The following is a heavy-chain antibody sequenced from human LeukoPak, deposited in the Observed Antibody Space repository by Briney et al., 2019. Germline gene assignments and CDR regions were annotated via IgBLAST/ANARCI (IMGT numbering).Heavy chain of an antibody. D-gene: IGHD3-22*01. J-gene: IGHJ6*02. Sequence: PGRSLRLSCAASGFTFSSYGMHWVRQAPGKGLEWVAVISYDGGNKFYADSVKGRFAISRDNSKNTLYLQMNSLRGYDSAVYYCARPLSNGYFHDSGGYYPYAMDVWGQGTTVTVSS. CDR1: GFTFSSYG. CDR2: ISYDGGNK. CDR3: ARPLSNGYFHDSGGYYPYAMDV. V-gene: IGHV3-30*19.